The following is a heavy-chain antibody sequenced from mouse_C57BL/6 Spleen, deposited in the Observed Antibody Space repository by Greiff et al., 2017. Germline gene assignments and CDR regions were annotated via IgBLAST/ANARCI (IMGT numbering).Heavy chain of an antibody. CDR3: ARAGYYYGSSYDAMDY. Sequence: QVQLKQSGAELARPGASVKLSCKASGYTFTSYGISWVKQRTGQGLEWIGEIYPRSGNTYYNEKFKGKATLTADKSSSTAYMELRSLTSEDSAVYFCARAGYYYGSSYDAMDYWGQGTSVTVSS. CDR2: IYPRSGNT. D-gene: IGHD1-1*01. V-gene: IGHV1-81*01. CDR1: GYTFTSYG. J-gene: IGHJ4*01.